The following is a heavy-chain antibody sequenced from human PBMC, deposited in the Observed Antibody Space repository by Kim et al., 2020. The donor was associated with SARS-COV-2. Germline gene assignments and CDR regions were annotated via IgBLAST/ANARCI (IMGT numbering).Heavy chain of an antibody. CDR3: AKDVSYKVGATGYFDY. Sequence: GGSLRLSCAASGFTFDDYAMHWVRQAPGKGLEWVSGISWNSGSIGYADSVKGRFTISRDNAKNSLYLQMNSLRAEDTALYYCAKDVSYKVGATGYFDYWGQGTLVTVSS. V-gene: IGHV3-9*01. J-gene: IGHJ4*02. D-gene: IGHD1-26*01. CDR1: GFTFDDYA. CDR2: ISWNSGSI.